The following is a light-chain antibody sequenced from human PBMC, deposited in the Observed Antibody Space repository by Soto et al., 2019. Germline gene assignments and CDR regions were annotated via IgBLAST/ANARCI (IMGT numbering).Light chain of an antibody. CDR3: QQYNNWPLT. CDR1: QSVSGY. Sequence: EIVLTQSPATLSLSPGERATLSCRASQSVSGYLAWYQQKPGQAPRLLIYGASTRATGIPARFSGSGSGTEFTLTISSLQSEDFAVYYCQQYNNWPLTFGGGTKV. J-gene: IGKJ4*01. CDR2: GAS. V-gene: IGKV3-15*01.